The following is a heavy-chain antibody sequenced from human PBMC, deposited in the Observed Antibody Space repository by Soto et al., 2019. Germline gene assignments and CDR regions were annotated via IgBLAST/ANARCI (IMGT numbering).Heavy chain of an antibody. J-gene: IGHJ4*02. V-gene: IGHV3-11*06. CDR3: ARVGDVVASAGPLDY. D-gene: IGHD5-12*01. CDR2: ISYTSSYA. Sequence: PGGSLRLSCAASGFNFSDYYMTWIRQAPGRGLEWVAYISYTSSYAFYADSLKGRVTISRDNAKNSLFLQVNSLRAEDSAVYYCARVGDVVASAGPLDYWGLGTLVTVSS. CDR1: GFNFSDYY.